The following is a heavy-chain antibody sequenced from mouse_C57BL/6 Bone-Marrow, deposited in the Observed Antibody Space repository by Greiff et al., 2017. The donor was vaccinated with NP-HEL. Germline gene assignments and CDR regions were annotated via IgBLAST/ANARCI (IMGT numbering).Heavy chain of an antibody. D-gene: IGHD1-1*01. CDR2: IHPNSGST. CDR1: GYTFTSYW. V-gene: IGHV1-64*01. CDR3: ARSPSPLYYGSSYKVYFDY. Sequence: QVQLKQPGAELVKPGASVKLSCKASGYTFTSYWMHWVKQRPGQGLEWIGMIHPNSGSTNYNEKFKSKATLTVDKSSSTAYMQLSSLTSEDSAVYYCARSPSPLYYGSSYKVYFDYWGQGTTLTVSS. J-gene: IGHJ2*01.